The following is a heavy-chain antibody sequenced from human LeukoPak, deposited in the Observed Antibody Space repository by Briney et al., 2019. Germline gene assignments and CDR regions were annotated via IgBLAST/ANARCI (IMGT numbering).Heavy chain of an antibody. CDR3: AKGFRYCSGGSCYRQPFDY. CDR1: GFTFSSYG. CDR2: IWYDGSNK. V-gene: IGHV3-33*06. J-gene: IGHJ4*02. Sequence: PGGSLRLSCAASGFTFSSYGMHWVRQAPGKGLEWVAVIWYDGSNKYYADSVKGRFTISRDNSKNTLYLQMNSLRAEDTAVYYCAKGFRYCSGGSCYRQPFDYWGQGTLVTVSS. D-gene: IGHD2-15*01.